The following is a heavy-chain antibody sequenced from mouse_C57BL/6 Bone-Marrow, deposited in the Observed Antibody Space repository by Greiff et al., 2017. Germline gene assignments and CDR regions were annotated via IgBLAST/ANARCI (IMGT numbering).Heavy chain of an antibody. V-gene: IGHV14-4*01. D-gene: IGHD2-1*01. Sequence: EVQLQQSGAELVRPGASVKLSCTASGFNIKDDYMHWVKQRPEQGLEWIGWIDPENGDTEYASKFQGKATITADTSSNTAYLQLSSLTSEDTAVYYCTTYYGNSAWFADWGQGTLVTVSA. CDR1: GFNIKDDY. J-gene: IGHJ3*01. CDR3: TTYYGNSAWFAD. CDR2: IDPENGDT.